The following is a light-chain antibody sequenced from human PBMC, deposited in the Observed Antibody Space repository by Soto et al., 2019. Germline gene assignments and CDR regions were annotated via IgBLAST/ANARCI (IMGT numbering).Light chain of an antibody. V-gene: IGLV1-44*01. CDR1: SSNIGSST. CDR3: CSYAGIYPYV. J-gene: IGLJ1*01. Sequence: QSVLTQPPSASGTPGQSVTVSCSGSSSNIGSSTVTWYQQLPGTPPILLLYSNNLRPSGVPDRFSGSKSGNTASLTISGLQADDEADYYCCSYAGIYPYVFGSGTKVIV. CDR2: SNN.